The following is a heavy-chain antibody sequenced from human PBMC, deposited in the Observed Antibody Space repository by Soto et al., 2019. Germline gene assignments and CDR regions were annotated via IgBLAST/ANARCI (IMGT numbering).Heavy chain of an antibody. V-gene: IGHV3-33*01. D-gene: IGHD3-3*01. Sequence: QVQLVESGGGVVQPGRSLRLSCAASGFTFSSYGMHWVRQAPGKGLEWVAVIWDDGSNKYYADSVKGRFTISRDNSKNTLYLQMNSLRAEDTAVYYCARSLDITIFGARGDAFDIWGQGTMVTVSS. CDR1: GFTFSSYG. J-gene: IGHJ3*02. CDR2: IWDDGSNK. CDR3: ARSLDITIFGARGDAFDI.